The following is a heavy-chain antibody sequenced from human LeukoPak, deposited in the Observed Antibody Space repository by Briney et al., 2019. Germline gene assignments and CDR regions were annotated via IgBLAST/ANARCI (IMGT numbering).Heavy chain of an antibody. D-gene: IGHD2-2*01. CDR1: GFTFSSYS. CDR2: INGSGGST. V-gene: IGHV3-23*01. Sequence: GGSLRLSCAASGFTFSSYSMSWVRQAPGKGLEWVSGINGSGGSTDYADSVKGRFTISRDNSKNTLYLQMNSLRAEDTAVYYCAKDPGYQVVYCFDYWGQGTLVTVSS. J-gene: IGHJ4*02. CDR3: AKDPGYQVVYCFDY.